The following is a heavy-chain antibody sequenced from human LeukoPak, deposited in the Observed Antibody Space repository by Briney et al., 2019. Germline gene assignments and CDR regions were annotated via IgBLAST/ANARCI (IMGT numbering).Heavy chain of an antibody. CDR2: MNPNSGNT. V-gene: IGHV1-8*01. D-gene: IGHD5-18*01. Sequence: ASVKVSCKASGYTFTSYDINWVRQATGQGLEWMGWMNPNSGNTGYAQKFRGRVTMTRNTSISTAYMELSSLRSEDTAVYYCARDTSIEYSYGYYYYYYGMDVWGQGTTVTVSS. CDR3: ARDTSIEYSYGYYYYYYGMDV. J-gene: IGHJ6*02. CDR1: GYTFTSYD.